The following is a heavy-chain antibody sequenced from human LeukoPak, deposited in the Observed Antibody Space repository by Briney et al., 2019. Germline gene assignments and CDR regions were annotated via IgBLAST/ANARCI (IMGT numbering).Heavy chain of an antibody. J-gene: IGHJ4*02. Sequence: SETLSLTCSVSGDSITSSSYYWGWIRQPPGKGLEWIGCIYYSGSTYYNPSLKSRVTISVDTSKNQFSLKLSSVTAADTAVYYCARHIIVEYQLPMIDYWGQGTLVTVSS. D-gene: IGHD2-2*01. V-gene: IGHV4-39*01. CDR1: GDSITSSSYY. CDR3: ARHIIVEYQLPMIDY. CDR2: IYYSGST.